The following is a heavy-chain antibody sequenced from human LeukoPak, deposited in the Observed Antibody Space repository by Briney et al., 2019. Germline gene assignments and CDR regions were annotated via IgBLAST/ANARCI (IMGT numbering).Heavy chain of an antibody. CDR2: ISAYSGDT. D-gene: IGHD1-26*01. CDR1: GYTFSNYG. V-gene: IGHV1-18*01. J-gene: IGHJ4*02. Sequence: GASVKVSCKASGYTFSNYGIHWVRQAPGQAPEWTGWISAYSGDTNYAKKLQGRVTMTTDKSMNTAYMELRSLTFDDTAVYYCTRGPPVSTGGYSYFDDWGQGTLVTVSS. CDR3: TRGPPVSTGGYSYFDD.